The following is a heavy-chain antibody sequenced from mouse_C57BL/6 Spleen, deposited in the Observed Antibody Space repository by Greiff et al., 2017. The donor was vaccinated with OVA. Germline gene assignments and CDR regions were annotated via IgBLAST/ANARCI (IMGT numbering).Heavy chain of an antibody. CDR2: IDPSDSET. V-gene: IGHV1-52*01. CDR3: ASSADSAGDYDD. J-gene: IGHJ2*01. Sequence: QVQLQQPGAELVRPGSSVKLSCKASGYTFTNYWMHWVKQRPVQGLEWIGNIDPSDSETHYNQKFKDKATLTVDKSSSTAYMQLSSLTSEDSAVYYCASSADSAGDYDDWGQGTTVTVA. CDR1: GYTFTNYW.